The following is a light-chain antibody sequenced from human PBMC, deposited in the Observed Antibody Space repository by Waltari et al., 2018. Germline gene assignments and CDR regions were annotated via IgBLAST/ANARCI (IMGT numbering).Light chain of an antibody. CDR1: SRAIGLYNC. Sequence: QSALTQPASVSGSPGQSITISCTGTSRAIGLYNCVSWYQLHPGEAPTLILYGVNSRPSGVSNRCSGSKSGNTASLTISGLQGDDEADYFCASCTDTIPPVVFGGGTKLTVL. CDR2: GVN. CDR3: ASCTDTIPPVV. J-gene: IGLJ2*01. V-gene: IGLV2-14*01.